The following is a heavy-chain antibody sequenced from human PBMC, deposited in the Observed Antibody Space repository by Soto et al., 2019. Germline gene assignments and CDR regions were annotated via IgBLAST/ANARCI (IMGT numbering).Heavy chain of an antibody. Sequence: GGSLRLSCAASGFTFSGYWMSWVRQAPGKGLEWVAKINHDGSEKYYVDSVTGRFTISRDNAKTSLYVQMNSLRDEDTAVYYCVRGGRFYFDSRGQGTLVTVSS. CDR1: GFTFSGYW. J-gene: IGHJ4*02. CDR3: VRGGRFYFDS. V-gene: IGHV3-7*01. D-gene: IGHD1-26*01. CDR2: INHDGSEK.